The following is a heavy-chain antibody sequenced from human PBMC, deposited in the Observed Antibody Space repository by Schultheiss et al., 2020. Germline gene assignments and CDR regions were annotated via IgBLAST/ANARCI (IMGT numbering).Heavy chain of an antibody. CDR3: AKDKGAELGGRYYYYGMDV. CDR2: ISWNSGSI. CDR1: GFTFSSNW. D-gene: IGHD1-26*01. Sequence: SLKISCAASGFTFSSNWMSWVRQAPGKGLEWVTGISWNSGSIGYADSVKGRFTISRVNSKNSLYLQMNSLRTEDTALYYCAKDKGAELGGRYYYYGMDVWGQGTTVTV. V-gene: IGHV3-9*01. J-gene: IGHJ6*02.